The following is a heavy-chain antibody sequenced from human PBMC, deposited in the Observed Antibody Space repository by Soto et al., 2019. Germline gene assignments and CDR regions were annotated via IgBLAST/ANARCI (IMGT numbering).Heavy chain of an antibody. CDR1: GGTFNSYT. D-gene: IGHD3-10*01. V-gene: IGHV1-69*02. CDR2: VNPIVGMS. CDR3: ATSYGSGSTHFDS. Sequence: QVQLVQSGPEVKKPGSSVKVSCTASGGTFNSYTLNWVRQAPGQRPEWVGRVNPIVGMSTSASKFQGRVTLTAEKPTNRAYMDLNGLKSEDTAVYYCATSYGSGSTHFDSWGQGTLVTVAS. J-gene: IGHJ4*02.